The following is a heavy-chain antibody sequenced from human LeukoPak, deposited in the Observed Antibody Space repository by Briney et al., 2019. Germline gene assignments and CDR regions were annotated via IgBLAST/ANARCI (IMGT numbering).Heavy chain of an antibody. Sequence: GGSLRLSCAASGFTFSSYGMHWVRQAPGKGLEWVAFIRYDGSNKYYADSVKGRFTISRDNSKNTLYLQMNSLRAEDTAVYYCAKGTFEELLYFDYWGQGTLVTVSS. D-gene: IGHD3-10*01. CDR3: AKGTFEELLYFDY. CDR1: GFTFSSYG. V-gene: IGHV3-30*02. J-gene: IGHJ4*02. CDR2: IRYDGSNK.